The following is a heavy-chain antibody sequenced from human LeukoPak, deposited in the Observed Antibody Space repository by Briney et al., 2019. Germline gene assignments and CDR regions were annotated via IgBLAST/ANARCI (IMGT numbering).Heavy chain of an antibody. Sequence: SETLSLTCSVSGGSFSNYYWSWIRQPPGKGLEWIGYVYYTGSTNYNPSLKSRVTMFEDKSKNQFSLRLYSVTAADTAVYYCARGYRPQGLRFDYWGRGTLVTVSS. D-gene: IGHD4-17*01. J-gene: IGHJ4*02. CDR1: GGSFSNYY. CDR3: ARGYRPQGLRFDY. V-gene: IGHV4-59*01. CDR2: VYYTGST.